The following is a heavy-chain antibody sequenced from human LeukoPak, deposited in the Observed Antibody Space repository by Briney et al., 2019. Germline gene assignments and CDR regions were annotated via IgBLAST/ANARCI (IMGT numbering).Heavy chain of an antibody. CDR3: ARGPHPGYYDSSGYPPSYY. CDR1: GYTFTGYY. D-gene: IGHD3-22*01. Sequence: ASVKVSCKASGYTFTGYYMHWVRQAPGQGLEWMGWINPNSGGTNYAQKFQGRVTMTRDTSISTAYMELSSLRSEDTAVYYCARGPHPGYYDSSGYPPSYYWGQGTLVTVSS. V-gene: IGHV1-2*02. J-gene: IGHJ4*02. CDR2: INPNSGGT.